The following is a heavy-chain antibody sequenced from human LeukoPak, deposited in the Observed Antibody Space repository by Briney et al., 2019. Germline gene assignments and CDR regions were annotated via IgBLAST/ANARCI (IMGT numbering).Heavy chain of an antibody. Sequence: PGRSLRLSCAASGFTFDDYAMHWVRQAPGKGLEWVSRINSDGSSTSYADSVKGRFTISRDNAKNTLYLQMNSLRAEDTAVYYCARDPRIVAAGNYFDDWGQGTLVTVSS. CDR1: GFTFDDYA. V-gene: IGHV3-74*01. CDR2: INSDGSST. D-gene: IGHD6-13*01. J-gene: IGHJ4*02. CDR3: ARDPRIVAAGNYFDD.